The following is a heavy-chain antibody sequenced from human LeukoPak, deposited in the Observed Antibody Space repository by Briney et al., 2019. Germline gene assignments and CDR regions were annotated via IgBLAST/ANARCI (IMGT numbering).Heavy chain of an antibody. CDR2: IHHGGDT. V-gene: IGHV4-38-2*02. Sequence: SSETLSLTCSVSGSSISSAYYWGWSRQPPGKGLEWIVSIHHGGDTYYNPSLKSRVTISVDTSKNQFSLRLSSVTAADTAVYYSVRDLKAVYGTDCWGPGTLVTVSS. CDR1: GSSISSAYY. D-gene: IGHD2-8*01. CDR3: VRDLKAVYGTDC. J-gene: IGHJ4*02.